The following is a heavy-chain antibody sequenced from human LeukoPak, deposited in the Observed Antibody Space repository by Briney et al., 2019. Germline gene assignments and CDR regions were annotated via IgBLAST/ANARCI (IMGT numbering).Heavy chain of an antibody. CDR3: TTAVAASDY. Sequence: GGSLRLSCAASGFTFSGSAMHWVRQAPGKGLEWVGRIRNKARNYATSYAASVGGKFTISRDDSKNTTYLQINGLKTEDTAVYYCTTAVAASDYWGQGTLVTVSS. D-gene: IGHD6-19*01. CDR2: IRNKARNYAT. J-gene: IGHJ4*02. CDR1: GFTFSGSA. V-gene: IGHV3-73*01.